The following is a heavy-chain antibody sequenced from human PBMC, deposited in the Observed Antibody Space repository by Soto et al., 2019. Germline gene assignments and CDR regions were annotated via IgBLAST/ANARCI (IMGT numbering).Heavy chain of an antibody. V-gene: IGHV3-30-3*01. CDR1: AFTFNGFV. D-gene: IGHD3-16*01. J-gene: IGHJ6*02. CDR3: AREQEIGVTGYYGLDV. CDR2: ISHDGNDK. Sequence: SLRLSPAASAFTFNGFVIPLGPPAPRRGLEWVTLISHDGNDKYYADSVEGRFTISRDNSKNTLYLQMNSLSADDTAIYYCAREQEIGVTGYYGLDVWGQGTTVTVSS.